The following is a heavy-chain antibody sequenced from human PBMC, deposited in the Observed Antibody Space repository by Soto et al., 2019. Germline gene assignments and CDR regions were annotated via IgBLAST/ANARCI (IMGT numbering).Heavy chain of an antibody. V-gene: IGHV3-48*03. D-gene: IGHD6-19*01. Sequence: TGGSLRLSCAASGFTFSSYEMNWVRQAPGKGLEWVSYISSSGSTIYYADSVKGRFTISRDNAKNSLYLQMNSLRAEGTAVYYCASIIAVAGFFDLWGRGTLVTVSS. CDR2: ISSSGSTI. J-gene: IGHJ2*01. CDR3: ASIIAVAGFFDL. CDR1: GFTFSSYE.